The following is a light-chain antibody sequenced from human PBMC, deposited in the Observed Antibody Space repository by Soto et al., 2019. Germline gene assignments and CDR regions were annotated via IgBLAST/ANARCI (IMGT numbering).Light chain of an antibody. CDR2: EVS. V-gene: IGLV2-14*01. Sequence: QSALTQPASVSGSPGRSITISCTGSSSDVGGYNYVSWYQQHPGKAPKLMIFEVSNRPSGLSNRFSGSKSGNTASLTISGLQAEDEADYYCSSYTSSSPVFGGGTQLTVL. CDR1: SSDVGGYNY. CDR3: SSYTSSSPV. J-gene: IGLJ3*02.